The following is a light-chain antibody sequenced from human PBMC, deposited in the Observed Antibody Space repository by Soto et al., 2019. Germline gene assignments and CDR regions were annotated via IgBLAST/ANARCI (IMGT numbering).Light chain of an antibody. Sequence: GDRVTITCRASQSLNNDLAWYQQKPGKAPNLLIYDASTLERGVPSRFSGTGSGTEFTLAINSLQPDDFATYYCQQYHRSSITVGQGTRLEIK. V-gene: IGKV1-5*01. CDR3: QQYHRSSIT. CDR2: DAS. J-gene: IGKJ5*01. CDR1: QSLNND.